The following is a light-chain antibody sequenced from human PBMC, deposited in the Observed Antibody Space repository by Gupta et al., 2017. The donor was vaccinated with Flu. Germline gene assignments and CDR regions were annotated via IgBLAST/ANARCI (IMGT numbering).Light chain of an antibody. CDR3: AAWDDSLNGWV. V-gene: IGLV1-44*01. Sequence: QSVLTQSPSASGTPGQRVTISCSGSSSNIGSNTVNWYQQLPGTAPKLLIHSSNQRPSGVPDRFSGSKSGTSASLAISGLQSEDEADYYCAAWDDSLNGWVFGGGTKLTVL. CDR2: SSN. CDR1: SSNIGSNT. J-gene: IGLJ3*02.